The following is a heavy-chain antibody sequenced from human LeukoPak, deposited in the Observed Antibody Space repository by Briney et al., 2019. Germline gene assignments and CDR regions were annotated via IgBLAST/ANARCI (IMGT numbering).Heavy chain of an antibody. V-gene: IGHV2-5*02. CDR3: VHRRTYCDGDCHWYFDL. CDR2: IYWDEDK. D-gene: IGHD2-21*02. J-gene: IGHJ2*01. Sequence: SGPTLVRPTQTLTLTCTFSGFSLFTDGVGVGWIRQPPGKAPEWLALIYWDEDKSYSPFMKSRLTLTKDPSKNQVVLTMTNMDPVDTATYYCVHRRTYCDGDCHWYFDLWGRGTPVTASS. CDR1: GFSLFTDGVG.